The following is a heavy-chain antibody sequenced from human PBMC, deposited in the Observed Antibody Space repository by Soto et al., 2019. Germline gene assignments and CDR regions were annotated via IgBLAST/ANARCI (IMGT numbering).Heavy chain of an antibody. CDR3: ARLQAAVPHY. Sequence: SETLSLTCAVSGGSISSGGYSWSWIRQPPGKGLEWIGYIYHSGSTYYTPSLRSRVTISVDTSKNQFSLKLAPVAAADTATYFCARLQAAVPHYWGQGTLVTVSS. CDR1: GGSISSGGYS. V-gene: IGHV4-30-2*03. J-gene: IGHJ4*02. CDR2: IYHSGST. D-gene: IGHD6-13*01.